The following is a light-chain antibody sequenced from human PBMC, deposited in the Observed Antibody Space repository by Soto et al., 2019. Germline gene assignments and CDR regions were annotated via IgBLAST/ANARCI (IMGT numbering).Light chain of an antibody. J-gene: IGKJ4*01. CDR3: QQYGSSPLT. CDR2: GAS. CDR1: QSVSSS. Sequence: EVVMTQSPATLSVSPGERATLSCRASQSVSSSLAWYQQKPGQAPRLLIYGASTRATGIPAWFSGSGSGTEFTLTISRLEPEDFAVYYCQQYGSSPLTFGGGTKVDIK. V-gene: IGKV3-15*01.